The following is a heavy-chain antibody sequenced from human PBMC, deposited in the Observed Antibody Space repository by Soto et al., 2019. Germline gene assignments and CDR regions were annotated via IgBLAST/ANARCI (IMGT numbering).Heavy chain of an antibody. CDR1: GGTFSSYA. D-gene: IGHD2-21*02. V-gene: IGHV1-69*13. CDR3: ACGGNSEYDY. J-gene: IGHJ4*02. CDR2: IIPIFGTA. Sequence: VASVKVSCKASGGTFSSYAISWVRQAPGQGLEWMGGIIPIFGTANYAQKFQGRVTITADESTSTAYMELSSLRSEDTAVYYCACGGNSEYDYWGQGTLVTVSS.